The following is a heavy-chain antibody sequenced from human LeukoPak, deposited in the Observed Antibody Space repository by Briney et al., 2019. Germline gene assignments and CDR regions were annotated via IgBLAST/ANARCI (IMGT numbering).Heavy chain of an antibody. Sequence: SETLSLTCSVSGGSIRSSSYYWGWIRQPPGKGLEWIGSMYYSGSTYNNPSLKSRVTISVDTSKNQFSLKLSSVTAADTAVYYCARQSAYGSGTAGYWGQGTLVTVSS. CDR2: MYYSGST. D-gene: IGHD3-10*01. CDR1: GGSIRSSSYY. J-gene: IGHJ4*02. CDR3: ARQSAYGSGTAGY. V-gene: IGHV4-39*01.